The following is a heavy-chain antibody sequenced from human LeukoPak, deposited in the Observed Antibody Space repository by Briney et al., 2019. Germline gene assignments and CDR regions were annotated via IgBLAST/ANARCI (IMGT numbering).Heavy chain of an antibody. D-gene: IGHD3-9*01. CDR1: GGSLSSYY. V-gene: IGHV4-59*01. CDR3: ARSPDFRPNVLRYFDWLYPYYFDY. CDR2: IYYSGST. J-gene: IGHJ4*02. Sequence: PSETLSLTCTVSGGSLSSYYWSWIRQPPGKGLEWIGYIYYSGSTNYNPSLKSRVTISVDTSKNQFSLKLSSVTAADTAVYYCARSPDFRPNVLRYFDWLYPYYFDYWGQGTLVTVSS.